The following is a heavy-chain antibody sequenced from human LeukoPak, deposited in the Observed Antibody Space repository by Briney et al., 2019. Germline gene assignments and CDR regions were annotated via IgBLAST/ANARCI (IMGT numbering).Heavy chain of an antibody. CDR1: GGSISSYY. Sequence: SETLSLTCTVSGGSISSYYWSWIRQPPGRGLEWIGYMYYSGSTKYNPSLKSRVTISVDTSKNQFSLKLSSVTAADTAVYYCARTTYRGYYFDYWGQGTLVTVSS. D-gene: IGHD1-1*01. CDR2: MYYSGST. CDR3: ARTTYRGYYFDY. J-gene: IGHJ4*02. V-gene: IGHV4-59*01.